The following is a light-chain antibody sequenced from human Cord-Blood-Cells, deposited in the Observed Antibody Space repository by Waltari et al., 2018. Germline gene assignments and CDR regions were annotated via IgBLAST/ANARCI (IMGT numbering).Light chain of an antibody. Sequence: QSALTQPASVSGSPGQSITISCTGTSRYVGGYNYVSWSQQHPGKAPKLMIYYVRNRPSGVSNRFPGSKSGNTASLTISGLQAEDEADYYCSSYTSSSTYVFGTGTKVTVL. CDR3: SSYTSSSTYV. CDR1: SRYVGGYNY. CDR2: YVR. J-gene: IGLJ1*01. V-gene: IGLV2-14*03.